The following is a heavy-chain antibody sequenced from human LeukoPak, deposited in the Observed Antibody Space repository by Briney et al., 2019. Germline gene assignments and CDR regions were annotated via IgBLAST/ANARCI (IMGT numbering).Heavy chain of an antibody. CDR1: GGTFSSYT. CDR3: ARDVDCTNGVCYTYLYFDL. CDR2: IIPILGIA. J-gene: IGHJ2*01. Sequence: SVKVSCKASGGTFSSYTISWVRQAPRQGLEWMGRIIPILGIANYAQKFQGRVTITADKSTSTAYMELSSLRSEDTAVYSCARDVDCTNGVCYTYLYFDLWGRGTLVTVSS. D-gene: IGHD2-8*01. V-gene: IGHV1-69*04.